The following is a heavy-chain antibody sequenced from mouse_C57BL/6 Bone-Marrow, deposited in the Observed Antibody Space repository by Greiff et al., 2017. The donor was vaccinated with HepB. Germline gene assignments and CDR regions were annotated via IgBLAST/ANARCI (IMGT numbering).Heavy chain of an antibody. CDR2: IYPGGGYT. J-gene: IGHJ1*03. CDR1: GYTFTNYW. V-gene: IGHV1-63*01. Sequence: QVQLQQSGVELVRPGTSVKMSCKASGYTFTNYWIGWAKQRPGHGLEWIGDIYPGGGYTNYNEKFKGKATLTADKSSSTAYMQFSSLTSEDSAIYYCARGDEVWYFDVWGTGTTVTVSS. D-gene: IGHD3-3*01. CDR3: ARGDEVWYFDV.